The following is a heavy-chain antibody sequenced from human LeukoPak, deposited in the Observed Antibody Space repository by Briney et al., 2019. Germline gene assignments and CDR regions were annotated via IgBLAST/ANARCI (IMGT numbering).Heavy chain of an antibody. Sequence: SGTLSLTCTVSGGAIGSYYWSWIRQPPGKGLEWIGYIYYSVSTNYHPSLKSRVTMSVDTYKNQFSLKLSSVTAADTAVYYCARDARTKLAAANYYYYYMDVWGKGTTVTVSS. CDR2: IYYSVST. CDR1: GGAIGSYY. D-gene: IGHD6-13*01. CDR3: ARDARTKLAAANYYYYYMDV. V-gene: IGHV4-59*12. J-gene: IGHJ6*03.